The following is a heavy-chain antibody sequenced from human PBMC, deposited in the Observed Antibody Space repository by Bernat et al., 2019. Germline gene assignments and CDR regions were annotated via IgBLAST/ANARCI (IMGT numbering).Heavy chain of an antibody. CDR2: ISIDGTNT. V-gene: IGHV3-74*01. CDR3: MGGAGTHGDLDH. D-gene: IGHD1-26*01. J-gene: IGHJ4*02. Sequence: EVKLVESGGGLVQTGGSLRLSCAASGFPVDTYWMHWVRQAPGKGLLWLSRISIDGTNTYYEDSVKGRFTISKDNAKNTLSLQMNSLRVDDTAVYYCMGGAGTHGDLDHWGQGALVTVSS. CDR1: GFPVDTYW.